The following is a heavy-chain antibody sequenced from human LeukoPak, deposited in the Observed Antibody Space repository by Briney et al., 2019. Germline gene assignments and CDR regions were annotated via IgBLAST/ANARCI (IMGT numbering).Heavy chain of an antibody. J-gene: IGHJ4*02. CDR1: GFTFSSYW. CDR3: ASGTMSYF. Sequence: PGGSLRLSCAASGFTFSSYWLHWVRQAPGKGLVWVSRINGEGSSTSYADSVKGRFTVSRDNAKNTLYLQMSSLRAEDTAVYYCASGTMSYFWGQGTLVTVSS. CDR2: INGEGSST. V-gene: IGHV3-74*01. D-gene: IGHD3-22*01.